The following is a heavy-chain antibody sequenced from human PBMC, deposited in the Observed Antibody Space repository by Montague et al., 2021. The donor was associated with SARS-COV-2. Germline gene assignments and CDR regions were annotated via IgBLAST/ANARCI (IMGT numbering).Heavy chain of an antibody. V-gene: IGHV3-30*04. D-gene: IGHD3-3*01. CDR2: LSYDGSNK. Sequence: SLRLSCAASGFTFSSYAMHWVRQAPGTGLEWVAVLSYDGSNKYYVDSVKGRLTISRDNSKNTLFLQMNSLRAEDTAVYYCARDPFLTIFGCYYYDMDVWGKGTTVTVSS. CDR1: GFTFSSYA. CDR3: ARDPFLTIFGCYYYDMDV. J-gene: IGHJ6*03.